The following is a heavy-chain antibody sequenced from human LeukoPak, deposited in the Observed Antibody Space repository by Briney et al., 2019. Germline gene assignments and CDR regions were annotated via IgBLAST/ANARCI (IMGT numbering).Heavy chain of an antibody. Sequence: GESLKISCKGSGYTFSSSWIGWVRQMPGKGLEWMGIIYPGDSDTRYSPSFQGQVTISADKSISTAYLQWSSLKASDTAIYYCARLIVGSSSTGWFDPWGQGTLVTVSS. D-gene: IGHD6-6*01. V-gene: IGHV5-51*01. J-gene: IGHJ5*02. CDR1: GYTFSSSW. CDR3: ARLIVGSSSTGWFDP. CDR2: IYPGDSDT.